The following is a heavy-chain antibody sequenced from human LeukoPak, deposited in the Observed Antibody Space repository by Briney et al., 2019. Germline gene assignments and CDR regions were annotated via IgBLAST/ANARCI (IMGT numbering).Heavy chain of an antibody. CDR1: GFTFNNYA. J-gene: IGHJ1*01. V-gene: IGHV3-23*01. D-gene: IGHD3-22*01. Sequence: GGSLRLSCAASGFTFNNYAMTWVRQAPGKGLEWVSAISGSGGSTYYADSVKGRFTISRDNSKNTLYLQMNSLRAEDTAVYYCAKGANYYDSNGYYNHWGQGTLVTVSS. CDR2: ISGSGGST. CDR3: AKGANYYDSNGYYNH.